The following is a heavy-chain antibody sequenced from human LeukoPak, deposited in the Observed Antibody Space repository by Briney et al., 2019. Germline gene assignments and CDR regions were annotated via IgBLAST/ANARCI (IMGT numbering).Heavy chain of an antibody. CDR1: GGTFSSYA. V-gene: IGHV1-69*04. Sequence: SVKVSCKASGGTFSSYAISWVRQAPGQWLEWMGRIIPIFGIANYAQKFQGRVTITADKSTSTAYMELSSLRSEDTAVYYCARDLTMVRGVPDGFDYWGQGTLVTVSS. D-gene: IGHD3-10*01. CDR3: ARDLTMVRGVPDGFDY. J-gene: IGHJ4*02. CDR2: IIPIFGIA.